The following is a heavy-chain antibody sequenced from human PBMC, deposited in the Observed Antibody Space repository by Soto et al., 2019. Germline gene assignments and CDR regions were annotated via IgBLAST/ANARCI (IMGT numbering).Heavy chain of an antibody. V-gene: IGHV4-59*08. J-gene: IGHJ4*02. D-gene: IGHD2-15*01. CDR3: ARRSVVVAARGKANYFDY. CDR2: IYYSGST. CDR1: GGSISSYY. Sequence: SETLSLTCTVSGGSISSYYWSWIRQPPGKGLEWIGCIYYSGSTNYNPSLKSRVTISVDTSKNQFSLKLSSVTAADTAVYYCARRSVVVAARGKANYFDYWGQGTLVTVSS.